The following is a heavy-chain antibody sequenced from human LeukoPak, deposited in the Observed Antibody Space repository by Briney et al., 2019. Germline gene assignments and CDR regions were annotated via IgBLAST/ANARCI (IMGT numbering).Heavy chain of an antibody. V-gene: IGHV4-59*01. CDR3: ARGGYDILTGYGSFDP. CDR2: SYYSGTT. J-gene: IGHJ5*02. D-gene: IGHD3-9*01. Sequence: SETLSLTCTVSGGSITNYYWSWIRQPPGKGLEWIGYSYYSGTTNYNPSLKSRVTISVDTSKNQFSLKLSSVTTADTAVYYCARGGYDILTGYGSFDPWGQGTPVSVSS. CDR1: GGSITNYY.